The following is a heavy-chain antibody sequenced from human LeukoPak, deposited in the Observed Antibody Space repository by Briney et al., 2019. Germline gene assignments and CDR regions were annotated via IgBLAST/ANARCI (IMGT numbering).Heavy chain of an antibody. D-gene: IGHD6-13*01. CDR1: GGTFSSYA. CDR3: ARCLRYSSSWYIWFDP. CDR2: IIPIFGTA. Sequence: ASVKVSCKASGGTFSSYAISWVRQAPGQGLEWMGGIIPIFGTANYAQKFQGRVTITTEESTSAAYMELSRLRSEDTAVYYCARCLRYSSSWYIWFDPLGQGTLGTGSS. V-gene: IGHV1-69*05. J-gene: IGHJ5*01.